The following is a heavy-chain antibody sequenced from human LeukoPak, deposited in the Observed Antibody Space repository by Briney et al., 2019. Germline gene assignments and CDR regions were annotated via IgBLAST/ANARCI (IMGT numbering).Heavy chain of an antibody. V-gene: IGHV3-7*01. J-gene: IGHJ6*03. CDR3: ARRQGSFYYYYYMDV. CDR1: GFTVSSNY. D-gene: IGHD1-26*01. Sequence: PGGSLRLSCAASGFTVSSNYMSWVRQAPGKGLEWVANIKQDGSEKYYVDSVKGRFTISRDNAKNSLYLQMNSLRAEDTAVYYCARRQGSFYYYYYMDVWGKGTTVTVSS. CDR2: IKQDGSEK.